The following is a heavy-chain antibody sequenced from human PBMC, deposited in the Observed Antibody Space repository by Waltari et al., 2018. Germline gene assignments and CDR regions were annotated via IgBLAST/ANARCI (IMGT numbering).Heavy chain of an antibody. CDR1: GYTLTELS. CDR2: FDPEDGET. V-gene: IGHV1-24*01. Sequence: QVQLVQSGAEVKKPGASVKVSCKVSGYTLTELSRHWVRQAPGKGLEWMGGFDPEDGETIYAQKFQGRVTMTEDTSTDTAYMGLSSLRSEDTAVYYCATDSAGYSGSYAGFGFQHWGQGTLVTVSS. CDR3: ATDSAGYSGSYAGFGFQH. J-gene: IGHJ1*01. D-gene: IGHD1-26*01.